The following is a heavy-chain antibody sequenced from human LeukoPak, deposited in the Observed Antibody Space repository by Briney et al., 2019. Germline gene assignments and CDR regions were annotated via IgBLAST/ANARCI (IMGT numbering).Heavy chain of an antibody. CDR1: GFTFSSYS. J-gene: IGHJ4*01. D-gene: IGHD1-26*01. Sequence: GGSLRLSCAASGFTFSSYSMNWVRQAPGKGLEWISYIGGSTNTIYYADSVKGRFTISRDNAKNSLYLQMNSLRAEDTAVYYCAALVGATLAGVYYFDYWGLGTLVTVSS. CDR3: AALVGATLAGVYYFDY. V-gene: IGHV3-48*01. CDR2: IGGSTNTI.